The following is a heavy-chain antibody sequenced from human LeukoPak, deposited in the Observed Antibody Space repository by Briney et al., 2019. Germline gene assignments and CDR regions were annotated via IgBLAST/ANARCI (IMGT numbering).Heavy chain of an antibody. J-gene: IGHJ4*02. Sequence: PGGSLRLSCAASGFTYSSYSMSWVRQAPGKGLEWVSFISRDGGTIDYADSVKGRFTISRDNAKNSLYLQMSRLRGEDTAVYYRARKAITVTTFDYWGQGTLVTVSS. CDR1: GFTYSSYS. V-gene: IGHV3-48*04. CDR2: ISRDGGTI. D-gene: IGHD4-17*01. CDR3: ARKAITVTTFDY.